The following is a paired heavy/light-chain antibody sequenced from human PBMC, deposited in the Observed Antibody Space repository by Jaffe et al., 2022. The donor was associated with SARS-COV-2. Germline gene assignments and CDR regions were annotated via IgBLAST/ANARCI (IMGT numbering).Light chain of an antibody. V-gene: IGLV1-44*01. CDR2: RND. Sequence: QSVVTQPPSASGTPGQRVTFSCSGSSSNIGINTVNWYQQLPGSAPRLLMYRNDQRPSGVPDRFSGSKSGTSASLAISGLQSEDEADYYCAAWDDSLNAVLFGGGTKLTVL. CDR1: SSNIGINT. CDR3: AAWDDSLNAVL. J-gene: IGLJ2*01.
Heavy chain of an antibody. V-gene: IGHV3-49*05. CDR2: IRSKVYGGTT. Sequence: EVQLVESGGGLVKPGGSLRLSCTASGFTFGDYVMSWFRQAPGKGLEWVGFIRSKVYGGTTEYAASVKGRFTISRDDSKSIAYLQMNSLKIEDTAVYYCSSEDKLVGAADWGQGTLVTVSS. CDR3: SSEDKLVGAAD. D-gene: IGHD1-26*01. CDR1: GFTFGDYV. J-gene: IGHJ4*02.